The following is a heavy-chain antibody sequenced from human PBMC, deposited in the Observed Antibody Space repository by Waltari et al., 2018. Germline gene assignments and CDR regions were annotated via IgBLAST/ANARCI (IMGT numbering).Heavy chain of an antibody. V-gene: IGHV4-59*01. CDR3: ARDSPYDYYYGMDV. D-gene: IGHD2-21*01. J-gene: IGHJ6*02. Sequence: NPSPKSRVTISVDTSKNQFSLKLSSVTAADTAVYYCARDSPYDYYYGMDVWGQGTTVTVSS.